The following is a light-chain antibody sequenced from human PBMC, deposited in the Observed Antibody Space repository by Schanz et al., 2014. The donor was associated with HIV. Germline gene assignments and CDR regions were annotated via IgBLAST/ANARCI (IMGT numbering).Light chain of an antibody. J-gene: IGKJ5*01. CDR3: QQSYSAPAIT. CDR2: GTS. CDR1: QTVSGH. V-gene: IGKV1-39*01. Sequence: DIQMTQSPSSLSASVGDTVTITCRASQTVSGHLSWYQHKTGKAPKLLIYGTSYLETGVPSRFSGSGSGTDFTLTISSVQPEDFASYFCQQSYSAPAITFGQGTRLKMK.